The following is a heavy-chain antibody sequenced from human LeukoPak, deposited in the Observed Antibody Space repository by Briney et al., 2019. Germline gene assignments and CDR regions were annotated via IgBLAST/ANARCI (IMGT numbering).Heavy chain of an antibody. Sequence: SESLSLTCTVSGGSISGDYWSWIRQSLQGLEWVGYIYYSGSTNYNPSLKSRVTIPVDRSKNQFSLKLSSVTAADTAVYYCARYPMTYCSSSSCTDYWGQGTLVTVSS. J-gene: IGHJ4*02. D-gene: IGHD2-2*01. V-gene: IGHV4-59*08. CDR1: GGSISGDY. CDR3: ARYPMTYCSSSSCTDY. CDR2: IYYSGST.